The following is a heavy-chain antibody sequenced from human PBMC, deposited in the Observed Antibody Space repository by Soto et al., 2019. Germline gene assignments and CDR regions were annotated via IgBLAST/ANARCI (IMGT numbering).Heavy chain of an antibody. Sequence: EVQLAESGGGLAQPGGSLXXSCAXSGFXLXXXAMDXXXQAPGKGLEYVSGFRSNGVCTYYANSVQGRFTISRDNSKNTVYLQMGSLRPEDMAVYYCARRARPDFYYMDVWGKGTTVTVSS. CDR2: FRSNGVCT. CDR3: ARRARPDFYYMDV. J-gene: IGHJ6*03. CDR1: GFXLXXXA. D-gene: IGHD6-6*01. V-gene: IGHV3-64*01.